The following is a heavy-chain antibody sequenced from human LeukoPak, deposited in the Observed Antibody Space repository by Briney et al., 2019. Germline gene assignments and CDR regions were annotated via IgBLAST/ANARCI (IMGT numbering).Heavy chain of an antibody. V-gene: IGHV4-59*01. CDR2: VYYNGIT. D-gene: IGHD6-19*01. Sequence: SETLSLTCTVSGVSINTYFRSWIRQPPGKGLEWIGYVYYNGITNYNPSLKSRVSISLDTSKNQFSLKLSSVTAADTAVYYCARDEGAVAGTLFDYWGQGTLVTVSS. CDR3: ARDEGAVAGTLFDY. CDR1: GVSINTYF. J-gene: IGHJ4*02.